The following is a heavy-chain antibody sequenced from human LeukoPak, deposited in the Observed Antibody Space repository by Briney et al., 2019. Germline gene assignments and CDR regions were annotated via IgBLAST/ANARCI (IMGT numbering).Heavy chain of an antibody. CDR2: ISGSGGNT. CDR1: GFTFSSYG. Sequence: GGSLRLSCAASGFTFSSYGMSWVRQSPGKGLEWVSAISGSGGNTHYTDSVKGRFTISRDNSKNTLYLQMDSLRADDTAVYYCAKGSGTAEEFWGQGTLVTVSS. V-gene: IGHV3-23*01. CDR3: AKGSGTAEEF. J-gene: IGHJ4*02. D-gene: IGHD6-25*01.